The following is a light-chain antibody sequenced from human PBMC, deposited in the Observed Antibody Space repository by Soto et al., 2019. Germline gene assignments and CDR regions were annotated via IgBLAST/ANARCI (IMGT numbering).Light chain of an antibody. Sequence: EVVMTQSPAILSVSPGERATLSCRASQTVSRNLAWYQQRPGQAPSLLIYDISNRATGVPARFSGIGSETEFTLTIRSLKSEDFAVDFCQQYNNRPSFRPGTRLEIK. V-gene: IGKV3-15*01. J-gene: IGKJ5*01. CDR1: QTVSRN. CDR2: DIS. CDR3: QQYNNRPS.